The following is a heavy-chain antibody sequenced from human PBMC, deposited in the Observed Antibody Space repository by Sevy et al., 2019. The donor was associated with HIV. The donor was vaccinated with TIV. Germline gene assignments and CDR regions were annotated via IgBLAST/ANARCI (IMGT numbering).Heavy chain of an antibody. CDR1: GFTFSDYG. Sequence: GGSLRLSCAASGFTFSDYGMQWVCQAPGKGLEWVAVIWNDGSNKYYADSVKGRFTTSRDNSSNTLYLQMNSLRAEDTAVYYCARDVRGEGIRPGDLDYWGQGTLVTVSS. CDR3: ARDVRGEGIRPGDLDY. J-gene: IGHJ4*02. V-gene: IGHV3-33*01. CDR2: IWNDGSNK. D-gene: IGHD3-10*02.